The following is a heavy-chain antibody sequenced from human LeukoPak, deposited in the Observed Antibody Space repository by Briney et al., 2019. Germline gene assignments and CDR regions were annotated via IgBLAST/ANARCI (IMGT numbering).Heavy chain of an antibody. D-gene: IGHD2-15*01. CDR1: GGSISSGSYY. V-gene: IGHV4-61*02. CDR2: IYTSGST. J-gene: IGHJ2*01. CDR3: ARGEAAFYWYFDL. Sequence: SQTLSLTCTVSGGSISSGSYYWSWIRQPAGKGLEWIGRIYTSGSTNYNPSLKSRVTISVDTSKNQFSLKLSSVTAADTAVYYCARGEAAFYWYFDLWGRGTLVTVSS.